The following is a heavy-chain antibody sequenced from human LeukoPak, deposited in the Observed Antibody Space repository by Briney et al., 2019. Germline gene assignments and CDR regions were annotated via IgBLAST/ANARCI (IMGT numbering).Heavy chain of an antibody. Sequence: SETLSLTCTVCGGSFSGYYWSWIRQPPGKGLEWIGYIYYSGSTNYNPSLKSRVTISVDTSKNQFSLKLSSVTAADTAVYYCARGGGWNVGVDYWGQGTLVTVSS. J-gene: IGHJ4*02. V-gene: IGHV4-59*01. CDR2: IYYSGST. CDR1: GGSFSGYY. D-gene: IGHD1-1*01. CDR3: ARGGGWNVGVDY.